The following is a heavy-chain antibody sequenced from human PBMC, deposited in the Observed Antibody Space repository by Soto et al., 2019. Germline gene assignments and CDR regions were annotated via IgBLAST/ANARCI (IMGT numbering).Heavy chain of an antibody. J-gene: IGHJ4*02. CDR3: ARYAAAGFDY. D-gene: IGHD6-13*01. CDR2: IYYSGST. Sequence: SETLSLTCTVSGGSISSYYWSWIRQPPGKGLEWIGYIYYSGSTNYNPSLKSRVTISVDTSKNQFSLKLSSVTAADTAVYYCARYAAAGFDYWGQGTLVTVSS. V-gene: IGHV4-59*08. CDR1: GGSISSYY.